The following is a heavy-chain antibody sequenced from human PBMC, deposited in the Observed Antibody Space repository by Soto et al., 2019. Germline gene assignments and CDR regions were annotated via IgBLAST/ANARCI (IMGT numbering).Heavy chain of an antibody. J-gene: IGHJ4*02. Sequence: QVQLVQSGSEIKKPGASVKVSCKAFGYTFTSYGIGWVRQAPGQGLEWMGWISVYNDNTNYAQKIQSRVTMTTATTSNTAYMELRSHKTAVSDVYSGASIGCDGHWGQGTLVTVSS. CDR3: ASIGCDGH. CDR2: ISVYNDNT. CDR1: GYTFTSYG. V-gene: IGHV1-18*01. D-gene: IGHD2-21*01.